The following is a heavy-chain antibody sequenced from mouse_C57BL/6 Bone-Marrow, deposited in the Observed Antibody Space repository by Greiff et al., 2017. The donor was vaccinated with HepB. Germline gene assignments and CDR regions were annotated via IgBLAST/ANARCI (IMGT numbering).Heavy chain of an antibody. J-gene: IGHJ2*01. Sequence: QVQLQQPGAELVMPGASVKLSCKASGYTFTSYWMHWVKQRPRQGLEWIGEIDPSDSYTNYNQKFKGKSTLTVDKSSSTAYMQLSSLTSEDSAVYYCARRYGNFDYWGQGTTLTVSS. CDR3: ARRYGNFDY. CDR1: GYTFTSYW. D-gene: IGHD2-10*02. V-gene: IGHV1-69*01. CDR2: IDPSDSYT.